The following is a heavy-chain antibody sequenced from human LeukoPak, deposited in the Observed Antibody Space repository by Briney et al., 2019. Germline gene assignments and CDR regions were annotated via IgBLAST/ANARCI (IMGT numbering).Heavy chain of an antibody. CDR2: IKSKTDGGTT. D-gene: IGHD3-9*01. Sequence: GGSLRLSCVASGFTFSNAWMSWVRQAPGKGLEWVGLIKSKTDGGTTDYAAPVKGRFTISRDDSKTTLYLQMNSLKTEDTAVYYCTSHRTYYDILTGYYYDYWGQGTLVTVSS. V-gene: IGHV3-15*01. CDR3: TSHRTYYDILTGYYYDY. J-gene: IGHJ4*02. CDR1: GFTFSNAW.